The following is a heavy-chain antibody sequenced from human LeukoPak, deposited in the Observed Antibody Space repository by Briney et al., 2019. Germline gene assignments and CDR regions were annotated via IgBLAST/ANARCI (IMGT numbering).Heavy chain of an antibody. CDR2: VRGSCGAT. J-gene: IGHJ6*03. V-gene: IGHV3-23*01. CDR3: AKNRGGTYKYYMDV. D-gene: IGHD1-1*01. Sequence: GGSLRLSCAASGFTFNNYAMSWVRQAPGMGLEWLSYVRGSCGATYYAASVKGRFTISRDNSKNTVYLQRGSLRAEDTAVYYCAKNRGGTYKYYMDVWGNGTTVTVSS. CDR1: GFTFNNYA.